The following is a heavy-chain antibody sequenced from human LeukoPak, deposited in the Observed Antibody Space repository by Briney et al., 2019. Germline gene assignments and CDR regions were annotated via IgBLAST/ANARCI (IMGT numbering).Heavy chain of an antibody. CDR2: IKQDGGEK. D-gene: IGHD3-3*01. CDR1: GFTFSNYW. Sequence: SGGSLRLSCAASGFTFSNYWMNWVRQAPGKGLEWVANIKQDGGEKSYVDSVKGRFTISRDNAKNSLHLQMNGLRAEDTAVYYCAKDESPYYDFWSGYNDYWGQGTLVTVSS. V-gene: IGHV3-7*03. J-gene: IGHJ4*02. CDR3: AKDESPYYDFWSGYNDY.